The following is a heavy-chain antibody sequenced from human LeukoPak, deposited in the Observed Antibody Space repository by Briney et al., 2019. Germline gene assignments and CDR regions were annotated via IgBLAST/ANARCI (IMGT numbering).Heavy chain of an antibody. CDR2: IYYRGNS. J-gene: IGHJ3*02. D-gene: IGHD3-22*01. CDR1: GGSINNYY. V-gene: IGHV4-59*08. Sequence: SETLSLTCTVSGGSINNYYWSWIRQPPGKALEWIGYIYYRGNSNQNPSLTSRVTMSVDTSQNQFSLKLSSVTAADTAVYYCARAPHLDSTANRYAFDIWGQGTMVTVSS. CDR3: ARAPHLDSTANRYAFDI.